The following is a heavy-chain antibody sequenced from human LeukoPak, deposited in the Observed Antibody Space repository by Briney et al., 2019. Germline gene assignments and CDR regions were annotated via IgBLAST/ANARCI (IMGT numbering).Heavy chain of an antibody. CDR3: AKDGAGYSSAEYFQH. J-gene: IGHJ1*01. Sequence: PGGSLRLSCAASGFTFSSYAMSWVRQAPGKGLEWVSAISGSGGSTYYADSVKGRFTISRDNSKNTLYLQMNSLRAEETAVYYCAKDGAGYSSAEYFQHWGQGTLVTVSS. CDR2: ISGSGGST. V-gene: IGHV3-23*01. CDR1: GFTFSSYA. D-gene: IGHD6-19*01.